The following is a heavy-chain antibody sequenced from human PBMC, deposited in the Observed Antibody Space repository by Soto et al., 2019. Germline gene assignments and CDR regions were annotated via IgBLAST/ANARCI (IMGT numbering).Heavy chain of an antibody. D-gene: IGHD5-18*01. CDR2: IADDGKNK. Sequence: QVQLMESGGGVVQHGRSLRLSCAASGFTFRTYGMHWVRQAPGKGLEWVAGIADDGKNKYNIASVEGRFTISRDNSQNTLFLQMNVLRTEDTAVYYCAKGGGYTYGTTEAFDTGGPGTMVTVSS. V-gene: IGHV3-30*18. CDR1: GFTFRTYG. CDR3: AKGGGYTYGTTEAFDT. J-gene: IGHJ3*02.